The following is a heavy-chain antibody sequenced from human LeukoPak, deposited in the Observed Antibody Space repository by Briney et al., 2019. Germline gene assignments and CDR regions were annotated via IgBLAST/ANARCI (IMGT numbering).Heavy chain of an antibody. V-gene: IGHV1-69*13. Sequence: SVKVSCKVSGYTLTELSMHWVRQAPGKGLEWMGGIIPIFGTANYAQKFQGRVTITADESTSTAYMELSSLRSEDTAVYYCARATYYYDSSGYYRIFDYWGQGTLVTVSS. CDR3: ARATYYYDSSGYYRIFDY. D-gene: IGHD3-22*01. CDR2: IIPIFGTA. J-gene: IGHJ4*02. CDR1: GYTLTELS.